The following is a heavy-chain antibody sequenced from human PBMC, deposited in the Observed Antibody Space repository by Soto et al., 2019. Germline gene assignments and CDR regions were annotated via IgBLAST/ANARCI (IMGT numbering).Heavy chain of an antibody. V-gene: IGHV3-49*04. CDR1: GFTLGDYA. Sequence: GGSLKLPCPPPGFTLGDYAMSWVRQAPGKGLEWVGFIRSKAYGGTTEYAASVKGRFTISRDDSKSIAYLQMNSLKTEDTAVYYCTSGAGYSSSWRYYYYGMDVWGQGTTVTVSS. D-gene: IGHD6-13*01. J-gene: IGHJ6*02. CDR2: IRSKAYGGTT. CDR3: TSGAGYSSSWRYYYYGMDV.